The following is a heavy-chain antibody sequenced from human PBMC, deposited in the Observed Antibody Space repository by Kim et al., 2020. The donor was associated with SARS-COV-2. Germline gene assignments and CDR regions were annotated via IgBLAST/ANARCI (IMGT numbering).Heavy chain of an antibody. D-gene: IGHD3-10*01. CDR1: GYTLTELS. CDR3: ATGDYYGSGSYYGWFDP. V-gene: IGHV1-24*01. J-gene: IGHJ5*02. Sequence: ASVKVSCKVSGYTLTELSMHWVRQAPGKGLEWIGGFDPEDGETIYAQKFQGRVTMTEDTSTDTAYMELSSLRSEDTAVYYCATGDYYGSGSYYGWFDPWGQGTLVTVSS. CDR2: FDPEDGET.